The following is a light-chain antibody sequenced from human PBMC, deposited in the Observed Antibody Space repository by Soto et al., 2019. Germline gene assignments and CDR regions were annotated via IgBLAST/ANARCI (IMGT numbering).Light chain of an antibody. CDR2: EVT. V-gene: IGLV2-14*01. CDR1: SSDIGTYDY. J-gene: IGLJ2*01. Sequence: QSALTQPASVSGSPGQSITISCTGTSSDIGTYDYVSWYQHHPGKAPKLMIYEVTNRPSGVSDRFSGSKSGKTASLTISGPQAEDEADYYCSSYTTTTTPVVFGGGTKLTVL. CDR3: SSYTTTTTPVV.